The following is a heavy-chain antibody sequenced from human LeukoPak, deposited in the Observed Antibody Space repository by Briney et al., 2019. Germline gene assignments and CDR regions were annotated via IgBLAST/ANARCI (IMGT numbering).Heavy chain of an antibody. D-gene: IGHD2-15*01. V-gene: IGHV1-58*02. Sequence: SVKVSCKASGFTFTSSAMQWVRQARGQRLEWIGWIVVGSGNTNYAQKFQERVTITRDMSTSTAYIELSSLRSEDTAVYYCAADLWCSGGSCYSDSSGWYSNYWGQGTLVTVSS. CDR1: GFTFTSSA. J-gene: IGHJ4*02. CDR3: AADLWCSGGSCYSDSSGWYSNY. CDR2: IVVGSGNT.